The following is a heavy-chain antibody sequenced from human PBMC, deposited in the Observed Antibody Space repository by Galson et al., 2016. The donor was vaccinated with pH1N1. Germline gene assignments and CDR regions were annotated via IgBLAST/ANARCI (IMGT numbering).Heavy chain of an antibody. CDR2: IIRMFGTP. J-gene: IGHJ5*02. CDR1: GGTFSKYG. V-gene: IGHV1-69*13. D-gene: IGHD2-2*01. Sequence: SVKVSCKASGGTFSKYGISWVRQAPGQGLEWLGGIIRMFGTPNYAQKFRGRVTITADESTSTAYMELSSLRYEDTAVYYCARDLGVVPAATSWFDPWGQGTLVSVSS. CDR3: ARDLGVVPAATSWFDP.